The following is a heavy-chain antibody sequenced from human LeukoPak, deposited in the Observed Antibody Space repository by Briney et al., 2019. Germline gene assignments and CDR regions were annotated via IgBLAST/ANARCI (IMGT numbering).Heavy chain of an antibody. V-gene: IGHV3-33*01. D-gene: IGHD6-19*01. Sequence: PGGSPRLSCAASGFTFSSYAMHWVRQAPGKGLDWVALIWYDGSNKYYADSVTGRFTISRDNSKNTVYLQMNSLRAEDTAVYYCARAKYSSGWYYFDYWGQGTLVTVSS. CDR2: IWYDGSNK. CDR3: ARAKYSSGWYYFDY. CDR1: GFTFSSYA. J-gene: IGHJ4*02.